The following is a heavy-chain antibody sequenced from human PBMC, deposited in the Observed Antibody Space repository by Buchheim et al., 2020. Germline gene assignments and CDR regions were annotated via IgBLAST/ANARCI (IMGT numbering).Heavy chain of an antibody. CDR3: ARTPIRGYHYGYVGPRHFDL. J-gene: IGHJ2*01. CDR1: GGSFSGYY. D-gene: IGHD5-18*01. Sequence: QVQLQQWGAGLLKPSETLSLTCAVYGGSFSGYYWSWIRQPPGKGLEWIGEINHSGSTNYIPSLKSRVTISVDTSKNQFSLKLSSVTAADTAVYYCARTPIRGYHYGYVGPRHFDLWGRGTL. CDR2: INHSGST. V-gene: IGHV4-34*01.